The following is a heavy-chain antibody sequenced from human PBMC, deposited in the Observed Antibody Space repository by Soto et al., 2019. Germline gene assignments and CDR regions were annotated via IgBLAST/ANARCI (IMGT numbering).Heavy chain of an antibody. CDR3: ARVAVRRGVSGDYGRDV. V-gene: IGHV3-30-3*01. Sequence: QVQLVESGGGVVQPGTSLRLSCAASGFTFSTYAMHWVRQAPGKGLEWVAVISYDGSNKHYADSVNGRFIISRDTSNNTLDLQMNSLGAEDTTVYYCARVAVRRGVSGDYGRDVWGQGTTFTVSS. CDR2: ISYDGSNK. J-gene: IGHJ6*02. D-gene: IGHD3-10*01. CDR1: GFTFSTYA.